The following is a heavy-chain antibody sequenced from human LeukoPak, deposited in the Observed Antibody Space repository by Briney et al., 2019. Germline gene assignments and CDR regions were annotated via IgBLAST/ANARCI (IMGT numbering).Heavy chain of an antibody. CDR3: ARSAEYCTNGVCYYYYYMDV. D-gene: IGHD2-8*01. CDR2: IFSGGST. V-gene: IGHV3-53*01. J-gene: IGHJ6*03. CDR1: ASTVSSNY. Sequence: GRSLTLSCAASASTVSSNYMGCARQAPGEGLEWVSVIFSGGSTYYAESVNGRFTISRDNSKNTLYLQMNSLRAEDTAVYYCARSAEYCTNGVCYYYYYMDVWGKGTTVTVSS.